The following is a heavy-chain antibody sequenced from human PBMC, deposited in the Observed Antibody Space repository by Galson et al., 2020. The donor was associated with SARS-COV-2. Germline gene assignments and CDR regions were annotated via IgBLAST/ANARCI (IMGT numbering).Heavy chain of an antibody. V-gene: IGHV4-39*07. CDR1: GGSISSSSYY. D-gene: IGHD5-18*01. Sequence: SETLSLTCTVSGGSISSSSYYWGWIRQPPGKGLEWIGSIYYSGSTYYNPSLKSRVTISVDTSKNQFSLKLSSVTAADTAVYYCARESANTAMTALGYWGQGTLVTVSS. CDR2: IYYSGST. CDR3: ARESANTAMTALGY. J-gene: IGHJ4*02.